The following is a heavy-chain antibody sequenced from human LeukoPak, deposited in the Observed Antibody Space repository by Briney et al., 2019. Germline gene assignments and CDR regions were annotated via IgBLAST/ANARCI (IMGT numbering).Heavy chain of an antibody. D-gene: IGHD6-13*01. CDR3: AKGIAAGVTGSFPT. V-gene: IGHV3-30*18. CDR1: GFTFSTYG. J-gene: IGHJ3*01. Sequence: PGGSLRLSCAASGFTFSTYGMHWVRQAPGKGLEWVAVISYDGSSKYYIDSAKGRFTISRDNSENTLYLQLSSLRAEDSAVYYCAKGIAAGVTGSFPTWGQGTMVTVSS. CDR2: ISYDGSSK.